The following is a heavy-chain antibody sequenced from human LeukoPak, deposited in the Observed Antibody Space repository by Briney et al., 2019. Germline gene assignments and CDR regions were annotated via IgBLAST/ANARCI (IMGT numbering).Heavy chain of an antibody. V-gene: IGHV3-23*01. J-gene: IGHJ4*02. D-gene: IGHD6-19*01. CDR1: GFTFNRNA. Sequence: PGGSLRLSCAASGFTFNRNAISWVRQVPGKGLEWVSTIGGSGDKTFYADSVKGRFTISRDNSKNMVHLQMSSLTGEDTALYYCVRRGDASSGWGDHDFWGQGALVTVSS. CDR3: VRRGDASSGWGDHDF. CDR2: IGGSGDKT.